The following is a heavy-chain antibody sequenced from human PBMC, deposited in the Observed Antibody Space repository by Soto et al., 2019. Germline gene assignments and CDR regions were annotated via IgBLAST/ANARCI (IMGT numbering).Heavy chain of an antibody. V-gene: IGHV1-69*01. CDR3: SRDPHSTGWRSHAFYEMDV. CDR1: GDTFSNFA. CDR2: NNPMFIEP. J-gene: IGHJ6*02. Sequence: QMRRVQSGAEVKKPGSSVKVSCKASGDTFSNFAFSWVRRAPGQGLGWMGGNNPMFIEPDYAQKFRDRITIVADESTSTVYLELRSLRSDDTGVYFCSRDPHSTGWRSHAFYEMDVWGQRTTVTVTS. D-gene: IGHD2-8*02.